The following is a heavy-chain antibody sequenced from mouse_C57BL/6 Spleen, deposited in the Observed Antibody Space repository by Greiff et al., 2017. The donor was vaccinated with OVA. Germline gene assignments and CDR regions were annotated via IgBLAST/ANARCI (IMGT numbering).Heavy chain of an antibody. CDR3: TRSDDGSSRYCDV. CDR1: GYTFTDYE. CDR2: IDPETGGT. D-gene: IGHD1-1*01. J-gene: IGHJ1*03. V-gene: IGHV1-15*01. Sequence: QVQLQQSGAELVRPGASVTLSCKASGYTFTDYEMHWVKQTPVHGLEWIGAIDPETGGTAYNQKFKGKAILTADKSSSTAYMELRSLTSEDSAVYYCTRSDDGSSRYCDVWGTGTTVTVSS.